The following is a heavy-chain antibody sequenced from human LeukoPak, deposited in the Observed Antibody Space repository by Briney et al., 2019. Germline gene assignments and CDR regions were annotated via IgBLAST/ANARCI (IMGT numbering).Heavy chain of an antibody. D-gene: IGHD2-15*01. V-gene: IGHV3-30*03. CDR2: ISYDGSNK. CDR3: AREMVAGVDFADY. Sequence: GGSLRLSCAASEFTFSSYGMHWVRQAPGKGLEWVAVISYDGSNKYYADSVKGRFTISRDNSKNTLYLQMNSLRAEDTAVYYCAREMVAGVDFADYWGQGTLVTVSS. CDR1: EFTFSSYG. J-gene: IGHJ4*02.